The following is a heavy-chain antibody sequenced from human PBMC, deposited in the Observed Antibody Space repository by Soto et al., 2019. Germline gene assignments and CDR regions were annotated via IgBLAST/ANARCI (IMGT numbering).Heavy chain of an antibody. CDR3: ASSYGDDYYYGLDV. CDR1: GGSFSSGGYY. CDR2: IYYSGST. D-gene: IGHD4-17*01. V-gene: IGHV4-31*03. Sequence: QVQLQESGPGLVKPSQTLSLTCTVSGGSFSSGGYYWSWIRQHPGKGLEWIGYIYYSGSTYYNPSLKSRVTISLDTSKNQFSLKLSSVTAADTAVYYCASSYGDDYYYGLDVWGQGTTVTVSS. J-gene: IGHJ6*02.